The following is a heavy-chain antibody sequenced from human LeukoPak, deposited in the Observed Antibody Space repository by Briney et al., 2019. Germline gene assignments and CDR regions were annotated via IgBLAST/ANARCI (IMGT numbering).Heavy chain of an antibody. CDR2: ISGSGGST. J-gene: IGHJ4*02. V-gene: IGHV3-23*01. CDR1: GFTFSSYA. D-gene: IGHD3-10*01. CDR3: AKAAPPGFLPPFDY. Sequence: PGGSLRLSCAASGFTFSSYAMSSVRQAPGKGLEWVSAISGSGGSTYYAVSVKGRFTNSRDNSKNTLYLQMNRLRAEDTAVYYCAKAAPPGFLPPFDYWGQGTLVTVSS.